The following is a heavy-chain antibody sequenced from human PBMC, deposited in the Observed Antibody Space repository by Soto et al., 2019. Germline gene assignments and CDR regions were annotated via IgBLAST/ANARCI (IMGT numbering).Heavy chain of an antibody. D-gene: IGHD2-21*01. Sequence: GGSLRLSCAASGFTFSSYWMTWVRQAPGEGLEWVANIKQDGSEKYYVDSVKGRFTISRDNAKNSLYLQMNSLRAEDTAVYYCATRWHMTLCGLWGQGTLVTVSS. J-gene: IGHJ4*02. CDR2: IKQDGSEK. V-gene: IGHV3-7*01. CDR3: ATRWHMTLCGL. CDR1: GFTFSSYW.